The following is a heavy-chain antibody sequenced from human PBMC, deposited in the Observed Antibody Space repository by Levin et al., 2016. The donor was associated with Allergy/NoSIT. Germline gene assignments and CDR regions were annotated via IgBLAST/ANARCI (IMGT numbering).Heavy chain of an antibody. CDR2: ISGSGGST. J-gene: IGHJ6*02. Sequence: WIRQPPGKGLEWVSAISGSGGSTYYADSVKGRFTISRDNSKNTLYLQMNSLRAEDTAVYYCAKDSYDSSGYPYGFYYYYGMDVWGQGTTVTVSS. V-gene: IGHV3-23*01. D-gene: IGHD3-22*01. CDR3: AKDSYDSSGYPYGFYYYYGMDV.